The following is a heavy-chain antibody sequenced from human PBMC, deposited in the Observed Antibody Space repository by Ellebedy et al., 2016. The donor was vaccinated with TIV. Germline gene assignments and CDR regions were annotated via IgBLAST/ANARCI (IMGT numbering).Heavy chain of an antibody. CDR3: ARHHTVERGAIDY. CDR1: GGSISSPSYY. CDR2: IYYSGST. Sequence: MPSETLSLTCTVSGGSISSPSYYWGWIRQPPGTGLEWIGSIYYSGSTYYYPSLKSRVTMSIATSKNQFSLKLSSVTAADTAVYYCARHHTVERGAIDYWGQGTLVTVSS. V-gene: IGHV4-39*01. D-gene: IGHD1-1*01. J-gene: IGHJ4*02.